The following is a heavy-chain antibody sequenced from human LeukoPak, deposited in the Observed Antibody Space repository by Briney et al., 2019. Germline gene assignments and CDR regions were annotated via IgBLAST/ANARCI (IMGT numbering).Heavy chain of an antibody. V-gene: IGHV4-59*10. CDR2: IYTSGST. CDR1: GGSISSYY. J-gene: IGHJ4*02. Sequence: SETLSLTCAVYGGSISSYYWSWIRQPAGKGLEWIGRIYTSGSTNYNPSLKSRVTMSVDTSKNQFSLKLSSVTAADTAVYYCARNSKLMLYFDYWGQGTLVTVSS. D-gene: IGHD3-16*01. CDR3: ARNSKLMLYFDY.